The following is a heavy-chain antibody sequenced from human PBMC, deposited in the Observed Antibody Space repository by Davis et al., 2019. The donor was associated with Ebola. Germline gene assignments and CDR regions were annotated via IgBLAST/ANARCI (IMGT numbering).Heavy chain of an antibody. CDR2: ISWDGGST. J-gene: IGHJ4*02. CDR1: GFTFDDYT. CDR3: AKGLYSGSYVDY. Sequence: PGGSLRLSCAASGFTFDDYTMHWVRQAPGKGLEWVSLISWDGGSTYYADSVKGRFTISRDNSKNSLYLQMNSLRTEDTALYYCAKGLYSGSYVDYWGQGTLVTVSS. D-gene: IGHD1-26*01. V-gene: IGHV3-43*01.